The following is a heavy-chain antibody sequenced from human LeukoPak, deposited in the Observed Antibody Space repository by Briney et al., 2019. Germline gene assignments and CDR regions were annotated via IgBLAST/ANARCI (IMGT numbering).Heavy chain of an antibody. J-gene: IGHJ3*02. CDR2: IYSGGSK. CDR1: GFTVTINY. CDR3: AREIVRPDYYDSSGYPDAFDI. D-gene: IGHD3-22*01. V-gene: IGHV3-53*01. Sequence: GGSPRLSCAASGFTVTINYMSWVRHAPGEGLEWDSVIYSGGSKYYAASVKGRLTTPRENPKNTLYLQIKSLKAETTAVYTCAREIVRPDYYDSSGYPDAFDIWGQGTMVTVSS.